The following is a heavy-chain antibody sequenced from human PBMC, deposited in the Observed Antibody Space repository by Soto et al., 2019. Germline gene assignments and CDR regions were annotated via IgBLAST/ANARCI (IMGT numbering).Heavy chain of an antibody. CDR3: PSLLLHSTFDY. V-gene: IGHV4-30-4*01. Sequence: PSETLSLTCTVSGGSISSGDYYWSWIRQPPGKGLEWIGYIYYSGSTYYNPSLKSRVTISVDTSKNQFSLKLSSVTAADTAVYYCPSLLLHSTFDYWGQGTLVTVSS. CDR1: GGSISSGDYY. D-gene: IGHD2-15*01. CDR2: IYYSGST. J-gene: IGHJ4*02.